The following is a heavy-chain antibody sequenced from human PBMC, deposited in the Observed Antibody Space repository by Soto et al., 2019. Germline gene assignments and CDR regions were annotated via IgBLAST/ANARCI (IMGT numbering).Heavy chain of an antibody. D-gene: IGHD2-8*01. CDR1: GFTLSSYW. J-gene: IGHJ4*02. V-gene: IGHV3-74*01. CDR3: ARDYHGRVDY. Sequence: GGSLRLSCAASGFTLSSYWMHWVRLAPGKGLVWVSRINRDGRSTSYADSVKGRFTISRDNAKNTLYLQMKSLRAEDTAVYYCARDYHGRVDYCAQGTPVTVSA. CDR2: INRDGRST.